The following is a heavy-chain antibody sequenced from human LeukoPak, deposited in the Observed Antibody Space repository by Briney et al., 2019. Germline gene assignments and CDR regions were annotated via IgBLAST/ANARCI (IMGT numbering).Heavy chain of an antibody. V-gene: IGHV1-18*01. CDR1: GGTFSSYG. J-gene: IGHJ4*02. Sequence: ASVKVSCKASGGTFSSYGISWVRQAPGQGLEWMGWISAYNGNTNYAQKLQGRVTMTTDTSTSTAYMELRSLRSDDTAVYYCARSLYSSSPNDYWGQGTLVTVSS. CDR2: ISAYNGNT. D-gene: IGHD6-13*01. CDR3: ARSLYSSSPNDY.